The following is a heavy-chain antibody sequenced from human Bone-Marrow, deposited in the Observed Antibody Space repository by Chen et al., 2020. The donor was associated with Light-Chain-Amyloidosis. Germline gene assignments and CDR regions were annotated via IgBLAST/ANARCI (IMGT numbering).Heavy chain of an antibody. CDR1: GYTFTNYD. J-gene: IGHJ4*02. V-gene: IGHV1-3*01. CDR3: ARDRFYGSGSYYIFDY. Sequence: QVQLVQSGAEVKKPGASGKVSCKASGYTFTNYDLHWVRQAPGQRLEWMGWINAGNGNTKYSHKFQGRVTITRDTSASIAYMDLSSLRSEGTAVYYCARDRFYGSGSYYIFDYWGQGTLVTVSS. D-gene: IGHD3-10*01. CDR2: INAGNGNT.